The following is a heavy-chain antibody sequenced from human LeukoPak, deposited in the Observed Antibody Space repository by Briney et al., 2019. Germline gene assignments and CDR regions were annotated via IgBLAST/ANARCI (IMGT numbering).Heavy chain of an antibody. CDR1: GFTFSSYA. J-gene: IGHJ4*02. CDR3: ARASFRRWLQLGGD. D-gene: IGHD5-24*01. CDR2: ISYDGSNK. Sequence: GGSLRLSCAASGFTFSSYAMHWVRQAPGKGLEWVAVISYDGSNKYYADSVKGRFTISRDNAKNSLYLQMNSLRDEDTAVYYCARASFRRWLQLGGDWGQGALVTVSS. V-gene: IGHV3-30-3*01.